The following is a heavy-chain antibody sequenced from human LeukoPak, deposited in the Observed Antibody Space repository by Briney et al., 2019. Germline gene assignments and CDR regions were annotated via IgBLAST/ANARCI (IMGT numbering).Heavy chain of an antibody. D-gene: IGHD3-10*01. V-gene: IGHV4-34*01. J-gene: IGHJ6*02. CDR2: INHSGST. Sequence: SETLSLTCAVSGGSFSGYYWSWIRQPPGKGLEWIGEINHSGSTNYNPSLKSRVTISVDTSKNQFSLKLSSVTAADTAVYYCARAKLLWFGELFLNYYYYGMDVWGQGTTVTVSS. CDR3: ARAKLLWFGELFLNYYYYGMDV. CDR1: GGSFSGYY.